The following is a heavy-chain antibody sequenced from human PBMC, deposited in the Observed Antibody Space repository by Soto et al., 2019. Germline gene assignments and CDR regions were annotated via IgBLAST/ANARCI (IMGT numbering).Heavy chain of an antibody. V-gene: IGHV4-59*12. CDR2: IYYSGST. CDR3: AREGAAPYYYYGMDV. J-gene: IGHJ6*02. CDR1: GGSISSYY. Sequence: SETLSLTCTVSGGSISSYYWSWIRQPPGKGLEWIGYIYYSGSTNYNPSLKSRVTISVDTSKNQFSLKLSSVTAADTAVYYCAREGAAPYYYYGMDVGGQGTTVTVSS. D-gene: IGHD6-6*01.